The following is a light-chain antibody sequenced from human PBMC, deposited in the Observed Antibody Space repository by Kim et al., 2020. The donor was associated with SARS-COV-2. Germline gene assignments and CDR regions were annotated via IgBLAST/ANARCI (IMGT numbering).Light chain of an antibody. CDR2: DAS. J-gene: IGKJ4*01. CDR3: QQRSSWPLT. Sequence: SLSPGERAPLSCRASQSVSTYLAWYQQRSGQAPRVLIYDASNRATGIPARFSGRVSGTDFTLTISSLQPEDFAVYYCQQRSSWPLTFGGGTKLEI. V-gene: IGKV3-11*01. CDR1: QSVSTY.